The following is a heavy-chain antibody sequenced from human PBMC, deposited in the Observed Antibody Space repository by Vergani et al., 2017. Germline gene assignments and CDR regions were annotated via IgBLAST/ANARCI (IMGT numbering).Heavy chain of an antibody. Sequence: EVQLVESGGGLVQPGGSLRLSCAASGFTVSSNYMSWVRQAPGKGLEWVSVIYSGGSTYYADSVKGRFTISRDNSKNTLYLQMNSLRAEDTAVYYCAAQTMVRGVPWFDPWGQGTLVTVSS. CDR3: AAQTMVRGVPWFDP. V-gene: IGHV3-66*04. D-gene: IGHD3-10*01. CDR2: IYSGGST. CDR1: GFTVSSNY. J-gene: IGHJ5*02.